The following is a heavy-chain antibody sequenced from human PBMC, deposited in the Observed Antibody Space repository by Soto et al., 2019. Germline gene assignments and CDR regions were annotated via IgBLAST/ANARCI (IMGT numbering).Heavy chain of an antibody. D-gene: IGHD3-10*01. CDR3: AMALRVSRYFITIDCPPSAMDV. V-gene: IGHV4-34*01. CDR1: VVSFRGYY. J-gene: IGHJ6*02. Sequence: SETLSLTCAFYVVSFRGYYWSCVRQPPGKGLEWLAEINHSGSTNYNPSLKSRVTISVDTSKNYFSLKLSFVTAADTAVYYCAMALRVSRYFITIDCPPSAMDVWGQGTTVTVFS. CDR2: INHSGST.